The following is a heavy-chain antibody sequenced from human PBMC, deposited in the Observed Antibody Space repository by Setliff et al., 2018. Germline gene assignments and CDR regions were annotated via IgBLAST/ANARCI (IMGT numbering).Heavy chain of an antibody. Sequence: SETLSLTCTVYGASFSNYYWGWVRQPPEERLEWIAEFDHSGTTKYNPSLMGRVTISLDTSKNHFSLRLSSVTAADTAVYYCASPRRDDLDSPFDAFDIWGQGTKVTVSS. J-gene: IGHJ3*02. CDR3: ASPRRDDLDSPFDAFDI. CDR2: FDHSGTT. D-gene: IGHD3-3*01. CDR1: GASFSNYY. V-gene: IGHV4-34*01.